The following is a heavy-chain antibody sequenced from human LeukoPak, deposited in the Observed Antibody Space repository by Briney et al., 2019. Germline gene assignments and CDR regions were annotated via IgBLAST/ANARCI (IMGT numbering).Heavy chain of an antibody. Sequence: VQPGESLRLSCTASGFTFSSHSMTWVRQAPGQGLGWVSAISGGGSVAHYADSVKGRITTSRDNSKNTLYLQMNSLRAEDTAVYYCAKSHLPDYGDYEYYFDYWGQGTLVTVSS. CDR3: AKSHLPDYGDYEYYFDY. D-gene: IGHD4-17*01. CDR1: GFTFSSHS. V-gene: IGHV3-23*01. J-gene: IGHJ4*02. CDR2: ISGGGSVA.